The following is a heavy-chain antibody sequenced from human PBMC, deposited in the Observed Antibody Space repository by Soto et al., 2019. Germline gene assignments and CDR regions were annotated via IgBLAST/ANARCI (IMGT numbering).Heavy chain of an antibody. CDR3: AKDARSAWDYFDS. CDR2: IRASGGSK. CDR1: GFTFEHHA. Sequence: EVQLLDSGGGLAQPGGSLRLSCAASGFTFEHHAMSWVRQAPGKGLEWVAGIRASGGSKDHADSVKGRFTISRDDSKGTLFLQMNNLRADDTAIDSCAKDARSAWDYFDSWGQGILVTVSS. D-gene: IGHD6-25*01. V-gene: IGHV3-23*01. J-gene: IGHJ4*02.